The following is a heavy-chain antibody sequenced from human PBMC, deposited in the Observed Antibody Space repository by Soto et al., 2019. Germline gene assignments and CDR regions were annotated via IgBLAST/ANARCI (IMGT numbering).Heavy chain of an antibody. CDR3: ARRRGHDILDYY. CDR2: IYHSGST. V-gene: IGHV4-30-2*01. D-gene: IGHD3-9*01. CDR1: GGSISSGGYS. Sequence: ASETLSLTCAVSGGSISSGGYSWSWIRQPPGKGLEWIGYIYHSGSTYYNPSLKSRVTISVYRSKNQFSLKLSSVTAADTAVYFCARRRGHDILDYYCGQGTLVTVSS. J-gene: IGHJ4*02.